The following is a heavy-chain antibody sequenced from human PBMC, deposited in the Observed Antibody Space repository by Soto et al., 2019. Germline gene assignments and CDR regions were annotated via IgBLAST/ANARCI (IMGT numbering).Heavy chain of an antibody. V-gene: IGHV4-30-2*01. CDR3: ARGGALRTVIDY. Sequence: PSETLGVTCAFSGGSISSGGYSWSWIRQPPGKGLEWIGYIYHSGSTYYNPSLKSRVTISVDRSKNQFSLKLSSVTAADTAVYYCARGGALRTVIDYWGQGTMVTVSS. D-gene: IGHD1-26*01. CDR1: GGSISSGGYS. CDR2: IYHSGST. J-gene: IGHJ4*02.